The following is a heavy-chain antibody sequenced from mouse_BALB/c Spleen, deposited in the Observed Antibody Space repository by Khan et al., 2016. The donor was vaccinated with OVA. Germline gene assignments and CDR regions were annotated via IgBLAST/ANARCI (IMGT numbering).Heavy chain of an antibody. Sequence: QVQLQQFGPELVRPGVSVKISCKGSGYTFTDYAMHWVKQSHAKSLEWIGLISTYFGNTNYNQKFKGKATMTVDKSSSTAHMELARLTSEDSAIYYCARPAYDGYYDYWGQGTTLTVSS. D-gene: IGHD2-3*01. CDR3: ARPAYDGYYDY. CDR2: ISTYFGNT. J-gene: IGHJ2*01. V-gene: IGHV1S137*01. CDR1: GYTFTDYA.